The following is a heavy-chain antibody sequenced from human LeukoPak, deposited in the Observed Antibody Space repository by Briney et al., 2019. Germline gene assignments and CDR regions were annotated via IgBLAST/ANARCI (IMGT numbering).Heavy chain of an antibody. CDR2: ISGSGGST. CDR3: ARDRYDYGDYYYGMDV. Sequence: GGSLRLSCAASGFTFSSYAMSWVRQAPGKGLEWVSAISGSGGSTYYADSVKGRFTISRDNAKNSLYLQMNSLRAEDTAVYYCARDRYDYGDYYYGMDVWGHRTPVTVSS. V-gene: IGHV3-23*01. D-gene: IGHD4-17*01. CDR1: GFTFSSYA. J-gene: IGHJ6*02.